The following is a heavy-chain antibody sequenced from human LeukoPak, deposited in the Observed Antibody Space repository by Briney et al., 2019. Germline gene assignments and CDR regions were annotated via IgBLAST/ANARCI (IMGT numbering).Heavy chain of an antibody. CDR2: INPNSGGT. V-gene: IGHV1-2*02. D-gene: IGHD6-13*01. J-gene: IGHJ4*02. Sequence: GESLKISCKASGYTFTNFNVNWVRQAPGQGLEWMGWINPNSGGTNYAQKFQGRVTMTRDTSISTAYMELSRLRSDDTAVYYCARDPAAGRGDYWGQGTLVTVSS. CDR3: ARDPAAGRGDY. CDR1: GYTFTNFN.